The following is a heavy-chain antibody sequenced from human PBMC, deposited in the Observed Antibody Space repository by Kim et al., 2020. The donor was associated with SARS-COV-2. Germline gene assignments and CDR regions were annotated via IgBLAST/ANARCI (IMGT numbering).Heavy chain of an antibody. Sequence: GGSLRLSCAASGFTFSGYSMNWVRQTPGKGLEWVSSISTTGTYIYNADSVKGRFTISRDNARNSLYLQMNSLRAEDTAVYYCARDLVDGVYGYSFDHWGPGTPVTASS. V-gene: IGHV3-21*01. CDR1: GFTFSGYS. CDR3: ARDLVDGVYGYSFDH. D-gene: IGHD4-17*01. CDR2: ISTTGTYI. J-gene: IGHJ4*02.